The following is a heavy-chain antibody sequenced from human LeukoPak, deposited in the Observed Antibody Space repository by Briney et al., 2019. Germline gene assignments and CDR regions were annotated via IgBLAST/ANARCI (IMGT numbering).Heavy chain of an antibody. V-gene: IGHV3-23*01. CDR1: GFTFSDYY. CDR3: AKYGAYDPYFDN. CDR2: ISASGATM. Sequence: GGSLRLSCAASGFTFSDYYMSWIRQAPGKGLEWVSSISASGATMYNANSVKGRFTISRDNSRNTLYLQMNSLSADDTAIYYCAKYGAYDPYFDNWGQGTLVTVSS. J-gene: IGHJ4*02. D-gene: IGHD4-17*01.